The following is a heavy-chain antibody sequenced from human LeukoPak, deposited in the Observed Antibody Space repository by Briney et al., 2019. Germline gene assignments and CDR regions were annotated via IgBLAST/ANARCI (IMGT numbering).Heavy chain of an antibody. Sequence: SSVKVSCKASGGTFSRYAISWVRQAPGQGLERMGRIIPILGIANYAQKFQGRVTITADKSTSTAYMELSSLRSEDTAVYYCARDTRRDYYDSSGYYSVYWGQGTLVTVSS. D-gene: IGHD3-22*01. CDR1: GGTFSRYA. J-gene: IGHJ4*02. CDR3: ARDTRRDYYDSSGYYSVY. CDR2: IIPILGIA. V-gene: IGHV1-69*04.